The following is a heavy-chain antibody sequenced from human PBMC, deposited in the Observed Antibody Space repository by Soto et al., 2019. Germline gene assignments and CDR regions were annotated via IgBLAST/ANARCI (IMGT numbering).Heavy chain of an antibody. D-gene: IGHD6-13*01. Sequence: QVQLVESGGGVVQPGRSLRLSCAASGFTFSSYGMHWVRQAPGKGLEWVAVIWYDGSNKYYADSVKGRFTISRDNSKNTLYLQMNSLRAEDTAVYYCARGWGYSSSGGDYWGQGTLVTVSS. CDR3: ARGWGYSSSGGDY. CDR1: GFTFSSYG. V-gene: IGHV3-33*01. CDR2: IWYDGSNK. J-gene: IGHJ4*02.